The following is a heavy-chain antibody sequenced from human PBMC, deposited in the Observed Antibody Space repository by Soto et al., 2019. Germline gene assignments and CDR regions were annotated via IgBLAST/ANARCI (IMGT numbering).Heavy chain of an antibody. CDR1: GYTFTSYD. CDR3: ARGHPYDFWSGYYTNYYYYGMDV. D-gene: IGHD3-3*01. Sequence: GASVKVSCKASGYTFTSYDINWVRQATGQGLEWMGWMNPNSGNTGYAQKFQGRVTMTRNTSISTAYMELSSLRSEDTAVYYCARGHPYDFWSGYYTNYYYYGMDVWGQGTTVTVSS. J-gene: IGHJ6*02. CDR2: MNPNSGNT. V-gene: IGHV1-8*01.